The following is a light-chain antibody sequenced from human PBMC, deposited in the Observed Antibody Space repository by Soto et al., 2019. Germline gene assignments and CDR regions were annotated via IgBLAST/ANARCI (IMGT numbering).Light chain of an antibody. Sequence: QLVLTQPPSASGSPGQSVTISCTGTSNDVGGYNYVSWYQQHPGTAPKLMIYEVSKRPSGVPDRFSGSKSDNTASLTVSGLQAEDEADYYCSSYAGSNIVFGGGTKLTVL. J-gene: IGLJ2*01. CDR3: SSYAGSNIV. V-gene: IGLV2-8*01. CDR1: SNDVGGYNY. CDR2: EVS.